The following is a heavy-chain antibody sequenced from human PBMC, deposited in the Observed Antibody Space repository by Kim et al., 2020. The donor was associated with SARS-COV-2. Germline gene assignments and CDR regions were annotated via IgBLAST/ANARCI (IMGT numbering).Heavy chain of an antibody. V-gene: IGHV3-7*03. CDR1: GFSFSSYW. Sequence: GGSLGLSCVVSGFSFSSYWMTWVRLAPGKGPEWVANINQDGSEKFYVDSLKGRFTISRDNAKTSLYLQMNSLRAEDTAVYYCARGGWTFDSWGQGTLVTVSS. CDR3: ARGGWTFDS. CDR2: INQDGSEK. J-gene: IGHJ4*02. D-gene: IGHD6-19*01.